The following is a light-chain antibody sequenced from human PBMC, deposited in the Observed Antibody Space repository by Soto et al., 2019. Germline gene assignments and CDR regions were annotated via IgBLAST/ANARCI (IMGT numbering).Light chain of an antibody. CDR2: QTN. Sequence: QSVLTQPPSESGAPGQRVSISCTGNSSNIGAGFDVHWYQQVPGTAPKLLIYQTNSRPSGVPGRFSGSKSGTSASLAITGLQAEDEADYYCQSYDLSLGGPHVAFGGGTKVTVL. CDR1: SSNIGAGFD. V-gene: IGLV1-40*01. J-gene: IGLJ2*01. CDR3: QSYDLSLGGPHVA.